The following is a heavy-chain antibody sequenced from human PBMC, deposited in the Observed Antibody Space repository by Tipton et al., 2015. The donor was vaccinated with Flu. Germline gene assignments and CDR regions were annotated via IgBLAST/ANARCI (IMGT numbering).Heavy chain of an antibody. CDR3: ASGNFYDSSGYFAF. CDR1: GGSINRYY. V-gene: IGHV4-4*07. J-gene: IGHJ4*02. CDR2: THTNGNT. D-gene: IGHD3-22*01. Sequence: TLSLTCNASGGSINRYYWSWIRQSVGKGPEWIGRTHTNGNTNYNSSFGSRLTMSVDTSKSQFSMTLTSVTVADTAVYYCASGNFYDSSGYFAFWGQGILVTVSS.